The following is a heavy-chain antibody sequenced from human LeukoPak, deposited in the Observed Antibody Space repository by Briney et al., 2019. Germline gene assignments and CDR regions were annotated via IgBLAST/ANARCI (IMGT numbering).Heavy chain of an antibody. Sequence: SETPSLTCTVSGGSVSSGSYYWSWIRQPPGKGLEWIGYIYYSGSTNYNPSLKSRVTISVDTSKNQFSLKLSSVTAADTAVYYCARDVPFYCSGGSCYGNYFDYWGQGTLVTVSS. CDR1: GGSVSSGSYY. V-gene: IGHV4-61*01. CDR3: ARDVPFYCSGGSCYGNYFDY. CDR2: IYYSGST. J-gene: IGHJ4*02. D-gene: IGHD2-15*01.